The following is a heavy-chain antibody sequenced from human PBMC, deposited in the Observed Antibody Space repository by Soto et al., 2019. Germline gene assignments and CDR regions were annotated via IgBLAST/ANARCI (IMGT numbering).Heavy chain of an antibody. V-gene: IGHV1-69*13. CDR1: GGTFNSYD. CDR3: ARLSRPNYYDTSGFFKDNWFDP. CDR2: IIPIVETP. Sequence: SVKVSCKASGGTFNSYDINWVLQAPGQGLEWMGGIIPIVETPKYAQKFQGRVTITADESTNTVYMELSSLRSEDTAMYYCARLSRPNYYDTSGFFKDNWFDPWGQGTLVTVSS. J-gene: IGHJ5*02. D-gene: IGHD3-22*01.